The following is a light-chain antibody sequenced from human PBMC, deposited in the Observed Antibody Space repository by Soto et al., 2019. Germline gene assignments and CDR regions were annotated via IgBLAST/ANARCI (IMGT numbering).Light chain of an antibody. CDR3: QQCDDFIT. CDR2: EAS. V-gene: IGKV1-33*01. CDR1: QDIKNY. J-gene: IGKJ4*01. Sequence: DIQMTQSPSSLSASVGDRVTITCQASQDIKNYLNWYQQKPGKAPKLLIYEASNLETGVPSRFSGSGSGRSFTFSISSLQPEDIATYYCQQCDDFITFGGGIRIEIK.